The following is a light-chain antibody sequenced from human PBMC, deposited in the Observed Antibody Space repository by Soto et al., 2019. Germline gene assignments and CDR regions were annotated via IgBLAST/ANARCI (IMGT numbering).Light chain of an antibody. CDR1: QSVTPY. J-gene: IGKJ3*01. V-gene: IGKV3-11*01. CDR2: DAS. CDR3: QQRSNWPT. Sequence: ESVLTQSPATLYFSPGERATLSCRARQSVTPYLAWYKQKPGQAPRLLIYDASNRATGIPARVSGSGSGTDFTLTISSLEPEDSAVDDCQQRSNWPTFGPGTKVDI.